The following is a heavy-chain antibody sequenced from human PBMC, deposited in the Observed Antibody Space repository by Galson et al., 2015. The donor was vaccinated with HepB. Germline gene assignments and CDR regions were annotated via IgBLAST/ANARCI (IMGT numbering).Heavy chain of an antibody. CDR3: AKVFPEKTDGWYRQALYYFDS. Sequence: SLRLSCAASGFTFSYYALSCVRQAPGKGLEWVAAITPSGANTYSADSMQGRFTISRDNSQNTLFLQMNRLRVEDTAIYFCAKVFPEKTDGWYRQALYYFDSWGQGTRVTVSS. V-gene: IGHV3-23*01. CDR2: ITPSGANT. D-gene: IGHD6-19*01. CDR1: GFTFSYYA. J-gene: IGHJ4*02.